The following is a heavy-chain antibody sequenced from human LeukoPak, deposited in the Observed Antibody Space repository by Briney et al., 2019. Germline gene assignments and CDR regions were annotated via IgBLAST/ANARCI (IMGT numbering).Heavy chain of an antibody. CDR1: GYTFTDYY. D-gene: IGHD5-24*01. V-gene: IGHV1-2*02. CDR2: INPNSGGT. CDR3: ARDAQFRPRYFDL. Sequence: ASVKVSCKASGYTFTDYYMHWVRQAPGQGLEWMGWINPNSGGTNYAQKFQGRVTMTRDTSISTAYMELSRLRSDDTAVYYCARDAQFRPRYFDLWGRGTLVTVSS. J-gene: IGHJ2*01.